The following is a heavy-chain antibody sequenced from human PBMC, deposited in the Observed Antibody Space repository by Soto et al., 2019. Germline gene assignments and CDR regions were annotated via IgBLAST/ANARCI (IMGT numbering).Heavy chain of an antibody. J-gene: IGHJ4*02. D-gene: IGHD3-22*01. CDR3: ARDVGNYFDSTPAGQFDF. CDR1: GVSIINSHW. Sequence: QVQLQESGPGLVKPSETLSLTCAVSGVSIINSHWWSWVRQPPGKGLDWIGEIHHSGNTKYNPSLKSQVTISVDKPKNQFSLRLSSVTAADTAVYYCARDVGNYFDSTPAGQFDFWGQGTLVTVSS. CDR2: IHHSGNT. V-gene: IGHV4-4*02.